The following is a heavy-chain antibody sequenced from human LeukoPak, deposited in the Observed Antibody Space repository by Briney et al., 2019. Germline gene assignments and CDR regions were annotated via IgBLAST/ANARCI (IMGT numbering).Heavy chain of an antibody. V-gene: IGHV1-24*01. Sequence: ASVKVSCKVSGYTLTELSMHWVRQAPGKGLEWMGGFDPEDGETIYAQKFQGRVTMTEDTSTDTAYMELSSLRSEDTAVYYCATDLPHSGYDNGYYYYYGMDVWGQGTTVTVSS. CDR3: ATDLPHSGYDNGYYYYYGMDV. J-gene: IGHJ6*02. CDR2: FDPEDGET. D-gene: IGHD5-12*01. CDR1: GYTLTELS.